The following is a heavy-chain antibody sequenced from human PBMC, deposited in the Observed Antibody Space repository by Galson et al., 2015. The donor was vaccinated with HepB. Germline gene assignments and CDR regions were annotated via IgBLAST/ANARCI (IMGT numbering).Heavy chain of an antibody. J-gene: IGHJ4*02. CDR1: GYTFTSYD. V-gene: IGHV1-8*01. CDR3: ARGVPFRSYSSSWYRGGRFDY. CDR2: MNPNSGNT. D-gene: IGHD6-13*01. Sequence: SVKVSCKASGYTFTSYDINWVRQATGQGLEWMGWMNPNSGNTGYAQKFQGRVTMTRNTSISTAYMELSSLRSEDTAVYYCARGVPFRSYSSSWYRGGRFDYWGQGTLVTVSS.